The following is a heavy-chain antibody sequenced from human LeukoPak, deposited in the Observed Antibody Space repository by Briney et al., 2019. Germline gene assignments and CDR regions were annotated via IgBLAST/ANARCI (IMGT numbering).Heavy chain of an antibody. J-gene: IGHJ6*03. Sequence: SVKVSCKASGGTFSSYAISWVRQAPGQGLEWMGGIIPIFGTANYAQKFQGRVTITADNSTSTAYMELSSLSSEDTAVYYCARAYDFWSGYENYYYYYMDVWGKGTTVTVSS. CDR2: IIPIFGTA. V-gene: IGHV1-69*06. D-gene: IGHD3-3*01. CDR1: GGTFSSYA. CDR3: ARAYDFWSGYENYYYYYMDV.